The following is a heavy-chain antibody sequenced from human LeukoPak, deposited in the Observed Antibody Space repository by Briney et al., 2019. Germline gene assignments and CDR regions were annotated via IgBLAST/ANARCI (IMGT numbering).Heavy chain of an antibody. CDR3: ARGGSYHAFDI. CDR1: GFTFSSYW. D-gene: IGHD1-26*01. Sequence: GGSLRLSCAASGFTFSSYWMHWVRQAPGKGLVWVSRISGDGGVTSYADSVKGRFTISRDNAKNTLYLQMNSLRAEDTAVYYCARGGSYHAFDIWGQGTTVTVSS. J-gene: IGHJ3*02. CDR2: ISGDGGVT. V-gene: IGHV3-74*01.